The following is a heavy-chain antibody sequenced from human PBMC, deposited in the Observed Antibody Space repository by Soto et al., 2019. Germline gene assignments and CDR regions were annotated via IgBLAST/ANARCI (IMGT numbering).Heavy chain of an antibody. CDR1: GYSFTGLD. Sequence: ASVKVSCKASGYSFTGLDINWVRQTTGQGLEWMGWMEPSSGRTGYAQKFQGRVTMTRDTSINTAYMELSSLTSDDTALYYCARDRLSYYYDSSGYYNFDYWGQGTLVTVSS. CDR3: ARDRLSYYYDSSGYYNFDY. CDR2: MEPSSGRT. V-gene: IGHV1-8*01. D-gene: IGHD3-22*01. J-gene: IGHJ4*02.